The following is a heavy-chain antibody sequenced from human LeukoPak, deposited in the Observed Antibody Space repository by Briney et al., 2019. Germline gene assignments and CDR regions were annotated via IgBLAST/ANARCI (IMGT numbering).Heavy chain of an antibody. CDR2: ISSDSSYI. J-gene: IGHJ4*02. D-gene: IGHD1-14*01. V-gene: IGHV3-21*01. Sequence: GGSLRLSCAASGFTLSSYRMNWVRQAPGKGLEWVSSISSDSSYIYYADSVKGRVTISRDNAKNSLYLQMNSLRAEDTAVYYCARDLRRNLDYWGQGTLVTVSS. CDR3: ARDLRRNLDY. CDR1: GFTLSSYR.